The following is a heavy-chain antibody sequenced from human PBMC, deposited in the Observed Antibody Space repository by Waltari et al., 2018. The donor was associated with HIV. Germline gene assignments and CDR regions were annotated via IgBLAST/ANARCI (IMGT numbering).Heavy chain of an antibody. D-gene: IGHD6-19*01. J-gene: IGHJ4*02. V-gene: IGHV3-23*01. Sequence: EVHLLESGGGLVQPGGSLRLSCAASGFTFSNHAVSWVRQAPGKGLGWVSTISGGGDNTYYAASVKGRFTFSRDPSTNTLYLVMNSLRAEDTALYYCAREVGVGSGWPIDYWGQGSLVTVSS. CDR2: ISGGGDNT. CDR3: AREVGVGSGWPIDY. CDR1: GFTFSNHA.